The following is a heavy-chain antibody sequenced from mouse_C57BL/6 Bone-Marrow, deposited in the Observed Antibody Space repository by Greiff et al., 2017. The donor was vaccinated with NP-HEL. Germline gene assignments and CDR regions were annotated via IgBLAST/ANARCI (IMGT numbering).Heavy chain of an antibody. V-gene: IGHV1-59*01. Sequence: QVQLQQPGAELVRPGTSVKLSCKASGYTFTSYWMHWVKQRPGQGLEWIGVIDPSDSYTNYNQKFKGKATLTVDTSSSTAYMQLSSLTSEDSAVYYCARPVYYYGSSLYAMDYWGQGTSVTVSS. D-gene: IGHD1-1*01. CDR3: ARPVYYYGSSLYAMDY. CDR1: GYTFTSYW. J-gene: IGHJ4*01. CDR2: IDPSDSYT.